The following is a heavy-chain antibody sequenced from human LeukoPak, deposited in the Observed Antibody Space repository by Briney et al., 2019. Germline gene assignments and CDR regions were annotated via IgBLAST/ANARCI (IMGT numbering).Heavy chain of an antibody. V-gene: IGHV3-49*04. CDR2: IRSKAYGGTT. Sequence: GGSLRLSCAASGFTFSSFTMSWVRQAPGKGLEWVGFIRSKAYGGTTEYAASVKGRFIISRDDSKSIAYLQMNSLKTEDTAVYYCTFDFWSGYLRGNYYYYGMDVWGQGTTVTVSS. CDR1: GFTFSSFT. J-gene: IGHJ6*02. D-gene: IGHD3-3*01. CDR3: TFDFWSGYLRGNYYYYGMDV.